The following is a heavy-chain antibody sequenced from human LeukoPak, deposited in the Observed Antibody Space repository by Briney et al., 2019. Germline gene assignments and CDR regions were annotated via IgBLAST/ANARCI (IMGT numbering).Heavy chain of an antibody. CDR3: ARRRNSGYTY. CDR1: GGSFSGYY. J-gene: IGHJ4*02. D-gene: IGHD5-12*01. CDR2: INHSGST. Sequence: SETLSLTCAVYGGSFSGYYYSWIRQPPGEGLEWIGEINHSGSTNYNPSLKSRVTISVDTSKNQFSLKLSSVTAADTAVYYCARRRNSGYTYWGQGTLVTVSS. V-gene: IGHV4-34*01.